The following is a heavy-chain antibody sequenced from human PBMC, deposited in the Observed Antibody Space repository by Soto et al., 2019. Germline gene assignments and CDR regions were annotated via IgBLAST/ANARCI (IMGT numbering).Heavy chain of an antibody. V-gene: IGHV4-30-4*01. CDR2: IYYSGST. CDR3: ARYCSGGSCKNNWFDP. CDR1: GGSISSGDYH. D-gene: IGHD2-15*01. J-gene: IGHJ5*02. Sequence: QVQLQESGPGLVKPSQTLSLTCTVSGGSISSGDYHWSWIRQPPGKGLEWIGYIYYSGSTYYNPSLKSRVTISVDTSKNQFSLKLSSVTAADTAVYYCARYCSGGSCKNNWFDPWGQGTLVTVSS.